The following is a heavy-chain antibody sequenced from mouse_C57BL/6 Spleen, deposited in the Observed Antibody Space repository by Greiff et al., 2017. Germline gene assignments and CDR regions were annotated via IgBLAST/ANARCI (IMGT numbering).Heavy chain of an antibody. CDR3: ARERDDSHWYFDV. CDR2: ISDGGSYT. CDR1: GFTFSSYA. J-gene: IGHJ1*03. D-gene: IGHD2-4*01. V-gene: IGHV5-4*01. Sequence: EVKVEESGGGLVKPGGSLKLSCAASGFTFSSYAMSWVRQTPEKRLEWVATISDGGSYTYYPDKVKGRFTLTRDNAKNNLYLQLSHLKSEDTAMYYCARERDDSHWYFDVWGTGTTVTVSS.